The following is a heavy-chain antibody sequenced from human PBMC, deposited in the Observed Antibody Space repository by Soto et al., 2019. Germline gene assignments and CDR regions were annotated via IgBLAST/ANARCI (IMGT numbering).Heavy chain of an antibody. Sequence: ASVKVSCKASGYTFSNYAIHWVCRAPGQRLEWMGWINAGNGNTKYSQKFQGRVTITRDTSASTAYMELSSLRSEDTAVYYCARVGAAAGPYYFDYWGQGTLVTVSS. V-gene: IGHV1-3*01. CDR3: ARVGAAAGPYYFDY. CDR2: INAGNGNT. CDR1: GYTFSNYA. D-gene: IGHD6-13*01. J-gene: IGHJ4*02.